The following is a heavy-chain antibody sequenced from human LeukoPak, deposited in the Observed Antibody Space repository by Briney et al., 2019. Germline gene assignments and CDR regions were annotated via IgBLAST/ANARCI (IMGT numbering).Heavy chain of an antibody. CDR2: IKQDESEK. V-gene: IGHV3-7*02. D-gene: IGHD3-10*01. Sequence: GGSLRLSCAASGFTFSRSWMSWVRQAPGKGLEWVANIKQDESEKYYVDSVKGRFTVSRDNVNSSLYLQMNSLRAEDTAVYYCAKTINYNSGSYSDYWGQGTLVTVSS. J-gene: IGHJ4*02. CDR3: AKTINYNSGSYSDY. CDR1: GFTFSRSW.